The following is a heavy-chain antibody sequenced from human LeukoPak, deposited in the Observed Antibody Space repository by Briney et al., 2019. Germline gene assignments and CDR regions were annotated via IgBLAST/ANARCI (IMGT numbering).Heavy chain of an antibody. CDR1: GGSFSGYY. J-gene: IGHJ3*02. Sequence: SETLSLTCAVYGGSFSGYYWSWIRQPPGKGLEWIGEINHSGSTNYNPSLKSRVTISVDTSKNQFSLKPSSVTAADTAVYYCARPVLRFWEWFDAFDIWGQGTMVTVSS. V-gene: IGHV4-34*01. D-gene: IGHD3-3*01. CDR3: ARPVLRFWEWFDAFDI. CDR2: INHSGST.